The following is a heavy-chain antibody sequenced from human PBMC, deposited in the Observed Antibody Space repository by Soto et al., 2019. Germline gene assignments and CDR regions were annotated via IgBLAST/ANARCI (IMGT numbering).Heavy chain of an antibody. D-gene: IGHD3-16*02. CDR2: IIAIFGTA. J-gene: IGHJ4*02. Sequence: QVPLVQSGAEVKKPGSSVKVSCKASGGTFSSYAISWVRQAPGQGLEWMGGIIAIFGTANYAQKFQGRVTITADESTSTTYMELNRLRSEDTAVYYGARLSYPPRLKWGQGPLVTVSS. V-gene: IGHV1-69*01. CDR3: ARLSYPPRLK. CDR1: GGTFSSYA.